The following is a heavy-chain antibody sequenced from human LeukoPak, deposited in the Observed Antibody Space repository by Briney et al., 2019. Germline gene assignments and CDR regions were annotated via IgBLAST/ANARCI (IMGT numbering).Heavy chain of an antibody. D-gene: IGHD3-22*01. CDR2: IRSKAYGGTT. Sequence: GGSLRLSCAASGFTFSTYAMSWVRQAPGKGLEWVGFIRSKAYGGTTEYAASVKGRFTISRDDSKSIAYLQMNSLKTEDTAVYYCTRDPYYYDSSGYYYERCFDYWGQGTLVTVSS. CDR1: GFTFSTYA. J-gene: IGHJ4*02. CDR3: TRDPYYYDSSGYYYERCFDY. V-gene: IGHV3-49*04.